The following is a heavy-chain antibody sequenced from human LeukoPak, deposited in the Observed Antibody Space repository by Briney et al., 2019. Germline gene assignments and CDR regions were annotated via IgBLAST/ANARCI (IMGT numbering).Heavy chain of an antibody. CDR2: INHSGST. CDR3: ARAGSYYDSSGYYSLNDY. V-gene: IGHV4-34*01. J-gene: IGHJ4*02. CDR1: GGSFSGYY. D-gene: IGHD3-22*01. Sequence: SETLSLTCAVYGGSFSGYYWSWIRQPPGKGLEWIGEINHSGSTNYNPSLKSRVTISVDTSKNQFSLKLSSVTAADTAVYYCARAGSYYDSSGYYSLNDYWGRGTLVTVSS.